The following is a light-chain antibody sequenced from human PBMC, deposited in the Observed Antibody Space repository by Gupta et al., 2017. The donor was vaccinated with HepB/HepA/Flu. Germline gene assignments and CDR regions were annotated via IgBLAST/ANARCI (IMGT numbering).Light chain of an antibody. J-gene: IGKJ4*01. V-gene: IGKV1-6*01. CDR3: LQDYNYPLT. Sequence: IQLPRFPPPLPAFEGDRVTITCRASQGIRNDLGWYQQKPGKAPKLLIYAASSLQSGVPSRFSGSGSGTDFTLTISSLQPEDFATYYCLQDYNYPLTFGGGTKVEIK. CDR1: QGIRND. CDR2: AAS.